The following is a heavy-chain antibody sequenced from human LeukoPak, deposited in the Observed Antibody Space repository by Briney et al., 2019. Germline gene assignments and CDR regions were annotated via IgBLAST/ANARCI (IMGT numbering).Heavy chain of an antibody. J-gene: IGHJ4*02. CDR3: ARLLGNSGLLPY. D-gene: IGHD2/OR15-2a*01. Sequence: GSLRLSCAASGFTFSSYAMHWVRQAPGKGLEWVAVISYDGSNKYYADSVKGRFTISRDNSKNTLYLQMNSLRAEDTAVYYCARLLGNSGLLPYWGQGTLVTVSS. V-gene: IGHV3-30*04. CDR1: GFTFSSYA. CDR2: ISYDGSNK.